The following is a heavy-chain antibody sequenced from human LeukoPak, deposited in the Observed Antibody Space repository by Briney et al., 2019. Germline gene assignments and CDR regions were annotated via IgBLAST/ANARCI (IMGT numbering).Heavy chain of an antibody. CDR2: ISGSGGST. J-gene: IGHJ4*02. V-gene: IGHV3-23*01. D-gene: IGHD3-22*01. Sequence: GGSLRLSCAASGFTFSSYAMSWVRQAPGKGLEWVSAISGSGGSTYYADSVKGRFTISRDNSKNTLYLQMNSLRAEDTAVYYCAKVRHRDSSGYYHFDYWGQGTLVTVSS. CDR3: AKVRHRDSSGYYHFDY. CDR1: GFTFSSYA.